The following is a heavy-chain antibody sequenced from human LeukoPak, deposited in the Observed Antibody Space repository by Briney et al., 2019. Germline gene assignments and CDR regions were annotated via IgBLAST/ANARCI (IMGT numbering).Heavy chain of an antibody. CDR2: ISSSSSDI. CDR1: GFTFSSYS. D-gene: IGHD2-21*02. J-gene: IGHJ4*02. V-gene: IGHV3-21*01. CDR3: VALGDRIY. Sequence: PGGSLRLSCAASGFTFSSYSMNWVRQAPGKGLEWVSSISSSSSDIHYADSVKGRFTVSRDNAKKSMYLQMNSLRAEDTAVYYCVALGDRIYWGQGTLVTVSS.